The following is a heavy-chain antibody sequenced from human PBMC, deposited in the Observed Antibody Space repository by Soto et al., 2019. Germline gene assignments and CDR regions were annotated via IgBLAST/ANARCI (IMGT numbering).Heavy chain of an antibody. J-gene: IGHJ4*02. V-gene: IGHV3-7*03. D-gene: IGHD3-16*02. CDR1: GFKFSDYW. Sequence: GGSLRLSCAASGFKFSDYWVSWVRQAPGKGLEWVGNIKHDTSEAHYADSVKGRFTITRDNIKNFLFLQMRDLRADDTASYYCARDGLLFSGPYRPSRFDYWGLGALVTVSS. CDR3: ARDGLLFSGPYRPSRFDY. CDR2: IKHDTSEA.